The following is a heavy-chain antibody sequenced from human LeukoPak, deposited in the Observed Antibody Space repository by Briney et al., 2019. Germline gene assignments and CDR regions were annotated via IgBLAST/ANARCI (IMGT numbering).Heavy chain of an antibody. J-gene: IGHJ4*02. Sequence: PGGSLRLSCAASRFTFSSYSMNWVRQAPGKGLEWVSYISSSSSTIYYADSVKGRFTISRDNARNSLYLQMNSLRAEDTADYYCLGSNIAAVWGQGTPVTVSS. CDR3: LGSNIAAV. D-gene: IGHD6-13*01. CDR2: ISSSSSTI. CDR1: RFTFSSYS. V-gene: IGHV3-48*04.